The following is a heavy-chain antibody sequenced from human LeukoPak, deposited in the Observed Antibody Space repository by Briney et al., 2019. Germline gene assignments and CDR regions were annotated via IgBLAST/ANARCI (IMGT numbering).Heavy chain of an antibody. D-gene: IGHD3-10*01. V-gene: IGHV3-33*01. Sequence: GGSLSLSCAASGFTFSSYGMHWVRQAPGKGLEWVAVIWYDGSNKYYADSVKGRFTISRDNSKNTAYLQMNSLKTEDTAVYYCARESMVRGGFDYWGQGTLVTVSS. CDR3: ARESMVRGGFDY. CDR2: IWYDGSNK. J-gene: IGHJ4*02. CDR1: GFTFSSYG.